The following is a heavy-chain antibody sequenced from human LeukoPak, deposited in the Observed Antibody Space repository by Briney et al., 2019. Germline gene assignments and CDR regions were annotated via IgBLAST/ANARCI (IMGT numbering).Heavy chain of an antibody. CDR2: INHSGST. D-gene: IGHD2-2*01. Sequence: PSETLSLTCAVYGGSFSGYYWSWIRQPPGKGLEWIGEINHSGSTNYNPSLKSRVTISVDTSKNQFSLKLSSVTAADTAVYYCARHPYNIVVVPAADENYYYYGMDVWVQGTTVTVSS. J-gene: IGHJ6*02. CDR1: GGSFSGYY. V-gene: IGHV4-34*01. CDR3: ARHPYNIVVVPAADENYYYYGMDV.